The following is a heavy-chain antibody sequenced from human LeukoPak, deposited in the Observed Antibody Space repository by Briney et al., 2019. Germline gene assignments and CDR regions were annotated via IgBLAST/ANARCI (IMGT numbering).Heavy chain of an antibody. CDR1: GGSISSYY. Sequence: NPSQTLSLTCTVSGGSISSYYWSWIRQPAGKGLEWIGRIYSSGSTNYNPSLKSRVTMSVDTSKNQFSLKLSSVTAADTAVYYCARDGPGKYDFWSGSPFDYWGQGTLVTVSS. CDR3: ARDGPGKYDFWSGSPFDY. V-gene: IGHV4-4*07. CDR2: IYSSGST. D-gene: IGHD3-3*01. J-gene: IGHJ4*02.